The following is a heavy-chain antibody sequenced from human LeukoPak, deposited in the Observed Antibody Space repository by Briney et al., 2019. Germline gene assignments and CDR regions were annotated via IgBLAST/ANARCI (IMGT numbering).Heavy chain of an antibody. Sequence: SETLSLTCTVSGGSISSHYWSWIRQPPGKGLEWIGYIYYSGSTNYNPSLKNRVTISVDTSKNQFSLKLSSVTAADTAVYYCARAALAEASTGVWFDPWGQGTLVTVSS. J-gene: IGHJ5*02. V-gene: IGHV4-59*11. CDR2: IYYSGST. CDR1: GGSISSHY. D-gene: IGHD6-13*01. CDR3: ARAALAEASTGVWFDP.